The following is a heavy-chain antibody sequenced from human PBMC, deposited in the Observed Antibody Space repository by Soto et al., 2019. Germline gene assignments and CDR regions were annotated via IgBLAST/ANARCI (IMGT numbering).Heavy chain of an antibody. J-gene: IGHJ4*02. D-gene: IGHD1-20*01. CDR2: IKSKSDGGTT. V-gene: IGHV3-15*01. CDR1: GFTFNDAW. Sequence: GGSLRLSCAASGFTFNDAWMSWVRQAPGKGLEWVGRIKSKSDGGTTDYAAPVKGRFIISRDDSKNTLFLQVNSLKTEDTAVYYCTTRIPGTIGFDHWGQGTLVTVSS. CDR3: TTRIPGTIGFDH.